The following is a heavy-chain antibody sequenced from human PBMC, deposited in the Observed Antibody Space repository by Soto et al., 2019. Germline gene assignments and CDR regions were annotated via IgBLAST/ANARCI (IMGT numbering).Heavy chain of an antibody. J-gene: IGHJ3*02. Sequence: GASVKVSCKASGYTFTSYAMHWVRQAPGQRLEWMGWINAGNGNTKYSQKFQGRVTITRDTSASTAYMELSSLRSEDTAVYYCARASGIAAPPRAFDIWGQGTMVTVSS. V-gene: IGHV1-3*01. CDR1: GYTFTSYA. CDR3: ARASGIAAPPRAFDI. D-gene: IGHD6-6*01. CDR2: INAGNGNT.